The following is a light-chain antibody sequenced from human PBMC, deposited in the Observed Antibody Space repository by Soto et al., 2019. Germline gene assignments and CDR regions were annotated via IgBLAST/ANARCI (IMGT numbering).Light chain of an antibody. J-gene: IGLJ1*01. CDR2: EGT. CDR3: CSYAGSSTYYV. CDR1: SSGVGTYNL. Sequence: QSALTQPASVSGSPGQSITISCTGTSSGVGTYNLVSWYQQHPGKAPKLMIYEGTKRPSGISTRFSGSKSGNTASLTISGLQAEDEADYYCCSYAGSSTYYVFGTGTKLTVL. V-gene: IGLV2-23*01.